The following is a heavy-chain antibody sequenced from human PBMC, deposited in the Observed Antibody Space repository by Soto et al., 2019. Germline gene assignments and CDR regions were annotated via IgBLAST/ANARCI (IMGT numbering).Heavy chain of an antibody. CDR2: IYPGDSDT. CDR1: GYSFTSYW. CDR3: AREQADSSGWNWFDP. D-gene: IGHD6-19*01. Sequence: PGESLKISCKGSGYSFTSYWIGWVRQMPGKGLEWMGIIYPGDSDTRYSPSFQGQVTISADKSISTAYLQWSSLKASDTAMYYCAREQADSSGWNWFDPWGQGTLVTVSS. V-gene: IGHV5-51*01. J-gene: IGHJ5*02.